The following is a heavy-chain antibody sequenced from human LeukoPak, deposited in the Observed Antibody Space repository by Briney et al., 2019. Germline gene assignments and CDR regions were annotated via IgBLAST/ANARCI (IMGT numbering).Heavy chain of an antibody. Sequence: GGSLRLSCAASGFTVSSNYMSWVRQAPGKGLEWVSVIYSGGSTYYADSVKGRFTISRDNSKNTLYLQMNSLRAEDTAVYYCAKGKLAGTRYFDYWGQGTLVTVSS. CDR2: IYSGGST. J-gene: IGHJ4*02. V-gene: IGHV3-66*01. D-gene: IGHD6-19*01. CDR1: GFTVSSNY. CDR3: AKGKLAGTRYFDY.